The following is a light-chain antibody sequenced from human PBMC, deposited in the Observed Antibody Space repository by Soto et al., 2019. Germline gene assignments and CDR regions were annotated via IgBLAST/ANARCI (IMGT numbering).Light chain of an antibody. V-gene: IGKV3-11*01. CDR2: DAS. CDR1: QSVDNF. CDR3: QQRSNWPWT. J-gene: IGKJ1*01. Sequence: EIVLTQSPATLSLSPGERATLSCRASQSVDNFLAWYQQEPGQAPRLLIYDASHRATGIPARFRGSGSGTDFTLTISSLEPEDFAVYFCQQRSNWPWTFGQGTRWIS.